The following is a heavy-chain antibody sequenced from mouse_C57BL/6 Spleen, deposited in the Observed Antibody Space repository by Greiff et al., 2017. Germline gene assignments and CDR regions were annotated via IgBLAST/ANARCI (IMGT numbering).Heavy chain of an antibody. CDR1: GYTFTEYT. V-gene: IGHV1-62-2*01. Sequence: QVQLQQPGAELVKPGASVKLSCKASGYTFTEYTIHWVKQRSGQGLEWIGWIYPGSGSIKYNEKFKGKATLAAAKSSSTVYMELSRLTYDDSAVYYWARDEEKDGDDWYFDVWGTGTTVTVSS. CDR2: IYPGSGSI. D-gene: IGHD2-13*01. CDR3: ARDEEKDGDDWYFDV. J-gene: IGHJ1*03.